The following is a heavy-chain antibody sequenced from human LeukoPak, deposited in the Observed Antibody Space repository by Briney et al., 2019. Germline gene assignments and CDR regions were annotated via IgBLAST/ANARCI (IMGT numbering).Heavy chain of an antibody. CDR1: GGSISSYY. Sequence: PSETLSHTCTVSGGSISSYYWSWIRQPPGKGLEWIGYIYYSGSTNYNPSLKSRVTISVDTSKNQFSLKLSSVTAADTAVYYCARASRHFDYWGQGTLVTVSS. CDR3: ARASRHFDY. CDR2: IYYSGST. J-gene: IGHJ4*02. V-gene: IGHV4-59*01.